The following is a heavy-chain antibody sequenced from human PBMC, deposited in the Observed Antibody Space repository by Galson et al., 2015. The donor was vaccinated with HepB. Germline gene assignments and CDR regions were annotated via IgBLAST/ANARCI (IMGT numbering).Heavy chain of an antibody. D-gene: IGHD4-17*01. J-gene: IGHJ3*02. V-gene: IGHV3-23*01. CDR3: ARPKWATVIAFDI. CDR1: GFIFSSSA. CDR2: IGGSGITT. Sequence: SLRLSCAASGFIFSSSAMSWVRQAPGKGLEWVSGIGGSGITTYYADSVKGRFTISRDNSRNTLYLQMNSLRAEDTAVYYCARPKWATVIAFDIWGQGTTATVSS.